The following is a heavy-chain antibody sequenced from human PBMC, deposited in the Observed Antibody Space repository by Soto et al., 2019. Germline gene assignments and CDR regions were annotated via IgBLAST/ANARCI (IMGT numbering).Heavy chain of an antibody. CDR2: ISYDGSSK. V-gene: IGHV3-30-3*01. Sequence: VQLVESGGGVVQPGRSLRLSCAASGFTFNNYAMHWVRQAPGKGLEWVSFISYDGSSKYYADSVTGRFTISRDNHRNTLYLQMNIMRTEDTAVYYCSRGDGYIYGNTFDSWGQGNLVTVSS. D-gene: IGHD5-18*01. CDR3: SRGDGYIYGNTFDS. CDR1: GFTFNNYA. J-gene: IGHJ4*02.